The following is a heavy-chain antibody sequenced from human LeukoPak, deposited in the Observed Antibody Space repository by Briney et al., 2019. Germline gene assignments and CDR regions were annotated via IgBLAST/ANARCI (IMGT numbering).Heavy chain of an antibody. V-gene: IGHV3-48*03. Sequence: GGSLRLSCAASGFTFSSSEMNWVRQAPGKGLEWVSYISSSGSSIHYADSVKGRFTISRDNAKNSLYLQMNGLRAEDTAVYYCARAGKGFDYWGQGTLVTVSS. J-gene: IGHJ4*02. CDR2: ISSSGSSI. CDR1: GFTFSSSE. CDR3: ARAGKGFDY.